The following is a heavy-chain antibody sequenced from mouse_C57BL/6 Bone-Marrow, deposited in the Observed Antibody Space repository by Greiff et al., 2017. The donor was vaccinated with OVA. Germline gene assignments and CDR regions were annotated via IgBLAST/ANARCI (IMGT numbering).Heavy chain of an antibody. CDR1: GFTFTDYY. V-gene: IGHV7-3*01. Sequence: EVQVVESGGGLVQPGGSLSLSCAASGFTFTDYYMSWVRQPPGTALEWLGFIRNKANGYTTEYSASVKGRFTISRDNSQSILYLQMNALRAEDSATYYCARSSYYFDYWGQGTTLTVSS. CDR2: IRNKANGYTT. CDR3: ARSSYYFDY. D-gene: IGHD6-5*01. J-gene: IGHJ2*01.